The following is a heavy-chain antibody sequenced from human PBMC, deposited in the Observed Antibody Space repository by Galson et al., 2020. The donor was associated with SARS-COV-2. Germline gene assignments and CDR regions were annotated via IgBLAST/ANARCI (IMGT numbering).Heavy chain of an antibody. CDR3: ASPMGPDYYYYYYGMDV. V-gene: IGHV3-21*01. CDR1: GFTFSSYS. Sequence: GGSLRLSCAASGFTFSSYSMNWVRQAPGKGLEWVSSISSSSSYIYYDDSVKGRLTITRDNAKNSLYLQMNSLRAEDTAVYYCASPMGPDYYYYYYGMDVWGQVTTVTVSS. CDR2: ISSSSSYI. J-gene: IGHJ6*02. D-gene: IGHD3-10*01.